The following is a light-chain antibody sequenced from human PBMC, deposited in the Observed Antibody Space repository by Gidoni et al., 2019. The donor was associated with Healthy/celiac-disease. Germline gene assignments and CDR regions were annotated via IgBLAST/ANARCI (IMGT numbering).Light chain of an antibody. CDR2: DAS. CDR3: QQYDNLPLT. V-gene: IGKV1-33*01. CDR1: QDISNY. J-gene: IGKJ4*01. Sequence: DIQMTQSPSPLSASVGDRVTITCQASQDISNYLNWYQQKPGKAPKLLIYDASNLETGVPSRFSGSGSGTDFTFTISSLQPEDIATYYRQQYDNLPLTFGGGTKVEIK.